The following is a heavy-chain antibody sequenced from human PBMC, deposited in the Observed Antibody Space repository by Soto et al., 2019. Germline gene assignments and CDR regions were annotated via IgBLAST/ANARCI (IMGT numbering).Heavy chain of an antibody. D-gene: IGHD3-22*01. CDR3: ARDFRTYYYDSSGYYDYYYGMAV. CDR1: GYAFTGYY. V-gene: IGHV1-2*04. CDR2: INPNSGGT. J-gene: IGHJ6*02. Sequence: ASVKVSCKASGYAFTGYYMHWVRQAPGQGLEWMGWINPNSGGTNYAQKFQGWVTMTRDTSISTAYMELSRLRSDDTAVYYCARDFRTYYYDSSGYYDYYYGMAVWGQGTTVTVSS.